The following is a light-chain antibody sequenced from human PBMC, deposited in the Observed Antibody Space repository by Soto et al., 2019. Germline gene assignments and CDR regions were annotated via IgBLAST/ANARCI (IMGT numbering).Light chain of an antibody. Sequence: DIQMTQSPSTLSASVGDRVTITCRASQSISSWLAWYQQKPGKAPKLLIYDASSLESGVPSRFSGSGSGTEFTRTIKSLQPDDFATYYCQQYNSYSGTFGQGTKLEIK. V-gene: IGKV1-5*01. CDR3: QQYNSYSGT. CDR1: QSISSW. J-gene: IGKJ2*01. CDR2: DAS.